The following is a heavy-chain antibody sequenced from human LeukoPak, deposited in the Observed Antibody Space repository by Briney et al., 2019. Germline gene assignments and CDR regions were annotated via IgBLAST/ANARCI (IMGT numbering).Heavy chain of an antibody. CDR2: IIDVGDT. Sequence: GGSLRLSCAVSGFTLSEHAMSWVRQAPGEGLEWVSGIIDVGDTYYADSVKGRFTISRDSSKNTLYLQVNSLRAEDTATYYCAKDYCRGGNCPLPFFDSWGQGTLVTVSS. CDR3: AKDYCRGGNCPLPFFDS. D-gene: IGHD2-15*01. J-gene: IGHJ4*02. V-gene: IGHV3-23*01. CDR1: GFTLSEHA.